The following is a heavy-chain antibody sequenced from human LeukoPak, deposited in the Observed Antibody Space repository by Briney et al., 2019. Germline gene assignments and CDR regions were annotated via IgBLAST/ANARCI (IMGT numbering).Heavy chain of an antibody. D-gene: IGHD5-18*01. CDR1: GGTFSSYA. J-gene: IGHJ4*02. CDR2: IIPIFGTA. V-gene: IGHV1-69*06. Sequence: SVKVSCKASGGTFSSYAISWVRQAPGQGLEWMGGIIPIFGTANYAQKFQGRVTITADKSTSTAYMELSSLRSEDTAVYYCARAANSYGYPYDYWGQGTLITVSS. CDR3: ARAANSYGYPYDY.